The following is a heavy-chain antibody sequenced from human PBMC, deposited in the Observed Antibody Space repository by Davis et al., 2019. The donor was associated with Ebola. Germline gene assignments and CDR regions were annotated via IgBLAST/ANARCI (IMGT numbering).Heavy chain of an antibody. D-gene: IGHD2-2*01. V-gene: IGHV4-34*01. CDR3: ARGGLVPAALYL. J-gene: IGHJ3*01. Sequence: PSETLSLTCTVSGGSFSAYFWSWVRQSPGTGLEWIGDIVHSGGANYNPSLKSRVTISGDTSKKQFSLRLSSVTAADTAVYYCARGGLVPAALYLWGQGTMVTVSS. CDR1: GGSFSAYF. CDR2: IVHSGGA.